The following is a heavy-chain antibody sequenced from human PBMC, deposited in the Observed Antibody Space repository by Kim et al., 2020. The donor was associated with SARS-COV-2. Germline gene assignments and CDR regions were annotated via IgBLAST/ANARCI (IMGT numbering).Heavy chain of an antibody. J-gene: IGHJ5*02. CDR3: ARVGGSFGERDWFDP. D-gene: IGHD3-10*01. CDR2: IYYSGST. CDR1: GGSISSSSYY. V-gene: IGHV4-39*07. Sequence: SETLSLTCTVSGGSISSSSYYWGWIRQPPGKGLEWIGSIYYSGSTYYNPSLKSRVTISVDTSKNQFSLKLSSVTAADTAVYYCARVGGSFGERDWFDPWGQGTLVTVSS.